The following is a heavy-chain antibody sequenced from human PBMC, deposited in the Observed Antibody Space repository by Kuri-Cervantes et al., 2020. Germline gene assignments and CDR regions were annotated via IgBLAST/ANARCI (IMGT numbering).Heavy chain of an antibody. D-gene: IGHD3-9*01. CDR2: ISAYNGDT. J-gene: IGHJ4*02. CDR3: ARDYYDILTGYYRNVDY. V-gene: IGHV1-18*01. Sequence: ASVKVSCKASGYTFTSYGISWVRQAPGQGLEWMGWISAYNGDTNYAQKLQGRVTMTTDTSTSTAYMELRSLRSDDTAVYYRARDYYDILTGYYRNVDYWGQGTLVTVSS. CDR1: GYTFTSYG.